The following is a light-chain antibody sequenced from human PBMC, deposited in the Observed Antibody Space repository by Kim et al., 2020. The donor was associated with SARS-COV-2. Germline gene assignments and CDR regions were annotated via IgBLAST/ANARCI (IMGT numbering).Light chain of an antibody. Sequence: PGQRASPSSKASPSISSEILAWCQQITCQPPTLLIIGASNRAAGIPDMFSGGGSATDFTLTITSLEPADSAIYYCQQDITAPPPYTFGQGTKLEF. CDR2: GAS. V-gene: IGKV3-20*01. CDR3: QQDITAPPPYT. CDR1: PSISSEI. J-gene: IGKJ2*01.